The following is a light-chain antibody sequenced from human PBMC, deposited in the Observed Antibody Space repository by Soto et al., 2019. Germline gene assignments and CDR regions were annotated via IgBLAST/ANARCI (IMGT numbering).Light chain of an antibody. J-gene: IGKJ1*01. V-gene: IGKV3-20*01. CDR2: GPS. Sequence: EIVLTQSPGALSLSPGERATLSCRASQSVSSMYLAWYQQKPGQAPRLLIYGPSTRATGIPDRFSGSGSGTDFTLTISRLEPEDFAVYYCQQYGSSGTFGQGTKVEIK. CDR1: QSVSSMY. CDR3: QQYGSSGT.